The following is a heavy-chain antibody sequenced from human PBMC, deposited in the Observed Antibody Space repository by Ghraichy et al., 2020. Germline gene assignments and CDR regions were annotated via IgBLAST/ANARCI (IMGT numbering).Heavy chain of an antibody. V-gene: IGHV4-39*07. Sequence: SETLSLTCTVSGGSISSSSYYWAWIRQPPGKGLEWIGSIYYSGSTYYNSSLKSRVTISVDTSKNQFSLKLSSLTAADTAVYYCARESAHDSSGYYYPAWFDPWGQGTLVTVSS. CDR2: IYYSGST. D-gene: IGHD3-22*01. CDR3: ARESAHDSSGYYYPAWFDP. J-gene: IGHJ5*02. CDR1: GGSISSSSYY.